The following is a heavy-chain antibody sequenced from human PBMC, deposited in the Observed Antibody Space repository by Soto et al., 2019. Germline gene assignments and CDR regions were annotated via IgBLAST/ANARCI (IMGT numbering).Heavy chain of an antibody. D-gene: IGHD6-13*01. CDR3: ARARATIAAAAIFDC. Sequence: QVQLQESGPGLVKPSGTLSLTCAVSGGSISTSNWWSWVRQPPGKGLEWIGEVYRTGSTNYNPSPESRLTISVDKSKNHFSRKLTSVTAADTAVYYCARARATIAAAAIFDCWGQGTLVTVSS. CDR2: VYRTGST. J-gene: IGHJ4*02. CDR1: GGSISTSNW. V-gene: IGHV4-4*02.